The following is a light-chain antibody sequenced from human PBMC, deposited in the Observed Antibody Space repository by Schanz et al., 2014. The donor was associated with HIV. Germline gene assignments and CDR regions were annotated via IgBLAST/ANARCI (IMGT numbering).Light chain of an antibody. J-gene: IGKJ2*01. CDR2: EAS. Sequence: DIQMTQSPSTLSASVGDRITLTCRASQSISGWLAWYQQKPGEAPNLLISEASTLKSGVPSRFSGSGSGTDFTLTISSLQPGDFATYYCLQYNDDVYTFGQGTKLEIK. CDR3: LQYNDDVYT. V-gene: IGKV1-5*03. CDR1: QSISGW.